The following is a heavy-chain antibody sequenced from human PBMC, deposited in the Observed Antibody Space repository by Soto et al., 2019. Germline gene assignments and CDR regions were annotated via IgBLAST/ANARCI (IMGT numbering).Heavy chain of an antibody. CDR3: ARVSGSYPPFDC. J-gene: IGHJ4*02. V-gene: IGHV4-31*03. Sequence: QVQLQESGPGLVKPSQTLSLTCTVSGGSISSGGYYWSWIRQHPGKGREWIGYIYYSGSTDYNPSLKIRVTISVDTSKNHFSLKLSSVTAAATAVYYCARVSGSYPPFDCWGQGTLVTVSS. CDR1: GGSISSGGYY. CDR2: IYYSGST. D-gene: IGHD2-15*01.